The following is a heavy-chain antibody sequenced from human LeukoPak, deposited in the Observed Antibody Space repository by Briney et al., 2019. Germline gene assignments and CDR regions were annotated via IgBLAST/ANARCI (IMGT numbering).Heavy chain of an antibody. CDR2: IIPIFGTA. J-gene: IGHJ6*03. CDR3: ARSRTVTTKYYYYYYMDV. Sequence: GSSVKVSFKGSGGTFSSYAISWVRQAPGQRVEWMGGIIPIFGTANYAQKFQGRVTITTDESTSTAYMELSSLRSEDTAVYYCARSRTVTTKYYYYYYMDVWGKGTTVTVSS. V-gene: IGHV1-69*05. D-gene: IGHD4-11*01. CDR1: GGTFSSYA.